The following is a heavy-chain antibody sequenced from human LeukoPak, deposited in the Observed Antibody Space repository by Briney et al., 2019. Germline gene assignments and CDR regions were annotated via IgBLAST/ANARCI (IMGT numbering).Heavy chain of an antibody. J-gene: IGHJ4*02. V-gene: IGHV4-38-2*01. CDR1: GYSISSGYY. Sequence: SETLSLTCAVSGYSISSGYYWGWIRQPPGKGLEWIGSIYHSGSTYYNPSLKSRVTISVDMSKNQFSLKLSSVTAADTAVYYCARLRSTIAARPFDYWGQGTLVTVSS. CDR3: ARLRSTIAARPFDY. CDR2: IYHSGST. D-gene: IGHD6-6*01.